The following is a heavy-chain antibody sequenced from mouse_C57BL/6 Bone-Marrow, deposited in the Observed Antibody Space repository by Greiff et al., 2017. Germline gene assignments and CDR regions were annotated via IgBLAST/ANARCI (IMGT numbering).Heavy chain of an antibody. D-gene: IGHD2-4*01. J-gene: IGHJ2*01. V-gene: IGHV5-6*01. Sequence: EVQVVESGGDLVKPGGSLKLSCAASGFTFSSYGLSWVRQTPDKRLEWVATISSGGSYTYYPDSVKGRFTISRDNDKNTLYLQMRSMKAEDTAMYYCASDDYDGYWGQGTTLTVSS. CDR2: ISSGGSYT. CDR3: ASDDYDGY. CDR1: GFTFSSYG.